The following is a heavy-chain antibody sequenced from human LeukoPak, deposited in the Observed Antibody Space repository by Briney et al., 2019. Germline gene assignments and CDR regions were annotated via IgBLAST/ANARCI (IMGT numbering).Heavy chain of an antibody. D-gene: IGHD3-10*02. V-gene: IGHV1-69*06. J-gene: IGHJ1*01. CDR2: IIPIFGTA. CDR3: ATTGDYVPPEYFQH. CDR1: GGTFSSYA. Sequence: ASVKVSCKASGGTFSSYAISWVRQAPGQGLEWMGGIIPIFGTANYAQKFQGRVTITADKSTSTAYMELSSLRSEDTAVYYCATTGDYVPPEYFQHWGQGPLVTVS.